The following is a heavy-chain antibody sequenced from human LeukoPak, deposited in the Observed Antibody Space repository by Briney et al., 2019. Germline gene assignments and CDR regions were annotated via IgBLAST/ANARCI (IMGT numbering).Heavy chain of an antibody. CDR3: ARVRSSSWNTDYYYSGMDV. J-gene: IGHJ6*02. Sequence: SETLSLTCTVSGGSISGYYWSWLRQPPGKGLEWLGYIYYSGSTNYNPSLKSRVTISVDMSKNQFSLKLSSVTAADTAVYYCARVRSSSWNTDYYYSGMDVWGQGTTVTVSS. CDR2: IYYSGST. D-gene: IGHD6-13*01. V-gene: IGHV4-59*01. CDR1: GGSISGYY.